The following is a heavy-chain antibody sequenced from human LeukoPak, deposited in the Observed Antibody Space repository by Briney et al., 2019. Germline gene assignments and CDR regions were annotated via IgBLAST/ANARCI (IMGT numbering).Heavy chain of an antibody. Sequence: PSETLSLTCTVSGGSISSSSYYWGWIRQPPGKGLEWIGSIYYSGSTYYNPSLKSRVTISVDTSKNQFSLKLSSVTAADTAVYYCASLDVVVPAANRAFDIWGQGTMVTVSS. CDR1: GGSISSSSYY. V-gene: IGHV4-39*01. CDR2: IYYSGST. J-gene: IGHJ3*02. CDR3: ASLDVVVPAANRAFDI. D-gene: IGHD2-2*01.